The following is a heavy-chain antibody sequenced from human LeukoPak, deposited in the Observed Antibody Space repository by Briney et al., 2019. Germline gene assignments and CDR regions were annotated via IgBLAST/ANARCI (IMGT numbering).Heavy chain of an antibody. V-gene: IGHV3-21*01. D-gene: IGHD2-2*01. CDR2: ISSSSSYI. J-gene: IGHJ4*02. CDR1: GFTFSDST. Sequence: GGSLRLSCAASGFTFSDSTMNWVRQAPGKGLEWVSSISSSSSYIYYADSVKGRFTISRDNAKNSLYLQMNSLRADDTAVYYCAREKDIVLVPPAIVFDFWGRGTLVTVSS. CDR3: AREKDIVLVPPAIVFDF.